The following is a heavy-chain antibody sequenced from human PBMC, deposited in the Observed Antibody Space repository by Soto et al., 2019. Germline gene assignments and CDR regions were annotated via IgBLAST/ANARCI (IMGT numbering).Heavy chain of an antibody. CDR1: GFTFSISW. V-gene: IGHV3-7*01. Sequence: EVHLVESWGGLVQPGGSLTLSCAASGFTFSISWMNWVRQAPGKGLEWVAYIKGDGSEKYYVDSVKGRFTISRDNAKNSLSLQMNSLRAEDTAVYYCTAGFPPDFWGQGTLVTVSS. J-gene: IGHJ4*02. CDR2: IKGDGSEK. D-gene: IGHD2-21*01. CDR3: TAGFPPDF.